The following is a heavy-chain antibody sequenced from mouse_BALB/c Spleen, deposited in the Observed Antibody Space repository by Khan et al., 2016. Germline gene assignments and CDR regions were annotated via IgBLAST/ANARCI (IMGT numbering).Heavy chain of an antibody. CDR2: IDPENGNT. D-gene: IGHD2-1*01. CDR1: DFNIKDYY. CDR3: SRRYYGSNASFDY. Sequence: VQLKQSGAELVRPGALVKLSCKASDFNIKDYYIHWVKQRPEQGLEWIGWIDPENGNTIYDPKFKGKASITADTSSNTAYLQLSSLTSEATAVYYCSRRYYGSNASFDYWGQGTLITVSA. V-gene: IGHV14-1*02. J-gene: IGHJ3*01.